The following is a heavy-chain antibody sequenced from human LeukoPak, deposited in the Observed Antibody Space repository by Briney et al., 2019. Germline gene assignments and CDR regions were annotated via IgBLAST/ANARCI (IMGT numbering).Heavy chain of an antibody. CDR2: INSDGSST. D-gene: IGHD5-18*01. J-gene: IGHJ4*02. CDR3: ARDLQFGYSYGYPDY. CDR1: GFTFSSYW. Sequence: PAGGSLRLSCAASGFTFSSYWMHWLRQAPGKGLVWVSRINSDGSSTSYADSVKGRFTISRDNAKNTLYLQMDSLRAEDTAVYYCARDLQFGYSYGYPDYWGQGTLVTVSS. V-gene: IGHV3-74*01.